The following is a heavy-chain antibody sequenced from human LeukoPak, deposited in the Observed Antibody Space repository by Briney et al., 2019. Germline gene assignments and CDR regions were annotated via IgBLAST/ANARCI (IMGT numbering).Heavy chain of an antibody. V-gene: IGHV1-2*02. CDR3: ARDVVVVPAAPYYIDV. D-gene: IGHD2-2*01. J-gene: IGHJ6*03. Sequence: ASVKVSCKASGYTFTGYYMHWVRQAPGQGLEWMGWINPNSGGTNYAQKFQGRVTMTRDTFISTAYMELSRLRSDDTAVYYCARDVVVVPAAPYYIDVWGKGTTVTVSS. CDR1: GYTFTGYY. CDR2: INPNSGGT.